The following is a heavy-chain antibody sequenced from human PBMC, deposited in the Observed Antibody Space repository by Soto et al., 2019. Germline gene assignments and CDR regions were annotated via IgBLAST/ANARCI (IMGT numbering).Heavy chain of an antibody. CDR1: GFTFSGSA. CDR3: TMGLLWFGAY. J-gene: IGHJ4*02. CDR2: IRSKANSYAT. Sequence: EVQLVESGGGLVQLGGSLKLSCAASGFTFSGSAMHWVRQASGKGLEWVGRIRSKANSYATAYAASVKGRFTISRDDSKNTAYLQMNSLKTEETAVYYCTMGLLWFGAYWGQGTLVTVSS. D-gene: IGHD3-10*01. V-gene: IGHV3-73*02.